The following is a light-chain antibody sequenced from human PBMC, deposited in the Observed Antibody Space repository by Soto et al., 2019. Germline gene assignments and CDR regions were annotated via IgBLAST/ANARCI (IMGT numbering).Light chain of an antibody. J-gene: IGKJ4*01. Sequence: DLQMAQSPSALFASIGDRVSVTCRASQPIVTSLAWYQQKPGKAPKLLIYDASVLQTGVPSRFSGFSSGTDFTLTISGLQPDDFATYFCQQYKSYSAHGLTFGGGTKVGIK. CDR1: QPIVTS. CDR2: DAS. V-gene: IGKV1-5*01. CDR3: QQYKSYSAHGLT.